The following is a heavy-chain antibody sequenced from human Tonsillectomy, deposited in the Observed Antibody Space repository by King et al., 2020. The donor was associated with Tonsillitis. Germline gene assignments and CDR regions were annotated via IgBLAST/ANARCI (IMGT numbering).Heavy chain of an antibody. CDR3: ARLEESRYDILTGPSGGWFDP. CDR1: GYSFTSYW. V-gene: IGHV5-51*01. CDR2: IYPGDSDT. Sequence: QLVQSGAEVKKPGESLKISCKGSGYSFTSYWIGWVRQMPGKGLEWMGIIYPGDSDTRYSPSFQGQVTISADKSISTAYLQWSSLKASDTAMYYCARLEESRYDILTGPSGGWFDPWGQGTLVTVSS. J-gene: IGHJ5*02. D-gene: IGHD3-9*01.